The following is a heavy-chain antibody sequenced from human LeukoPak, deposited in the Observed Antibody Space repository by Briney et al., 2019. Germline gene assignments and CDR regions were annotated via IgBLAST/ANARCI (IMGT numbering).Heavy chain of an antibody. D-gene: IGHD5-18*01. CDR3: ATDREHSYGSDLDY. CDR2: NNVAGDS. J-gene: IGHJ4*02. V-gene: IGHV4-4*07. CDR1: GGFIHTYN. Sequence: NPSETLSLTCTVSGGFIHTYNWIWIRQPAGKGLEWVGRNNVAGDSYYNPSLKSRVSISVDRPNNRFSLELTSVTAADTAVYYCATDREHSYGSDLDYWRQAILVTVSS.